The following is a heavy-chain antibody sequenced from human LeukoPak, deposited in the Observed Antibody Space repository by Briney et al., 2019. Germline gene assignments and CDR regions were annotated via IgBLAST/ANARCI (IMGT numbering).Heavy chain of an antibody. CDR3: ARGGPFLIQLWDYYFDY. CDR2: INHSGST. D-gene: IGHD5-18*01. V-gene: IGHV4-34*01. J-gene: IGHJ4*02. Sequence: PSETLSLTCAVYGGSFSGYYGSWIRQPPGKRLEWIGEINHSGSTNYNPSLKSRVTISVDTSKNQFSLKLSSVTAADTAVYYCARGGPFLIQLWDYYFDYWGQGTLVTVSS. CDR1: GGSFSGYY.